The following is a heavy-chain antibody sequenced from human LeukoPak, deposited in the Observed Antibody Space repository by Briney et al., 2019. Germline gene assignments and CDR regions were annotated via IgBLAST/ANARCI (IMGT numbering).Heavy chain of an antibody. CDR1: GGSFSGYY. CDR2: INHSGST. D-gene: IGHD5-24*01. Sequence: LETLSLTCAVYGGSFSGYYWSWIRQPPGKGLEWIGEINHSGSTNYNPSLKSRVTISVDTSKNQFSLKLSSVTAADTAVYYCASWDGYNSRAFDIWGQGTMVTVSS. J-gene: IGHJ3*02. CDR3: ASWDGYNSRAFDI. V-gene: IGHV4-34*01.